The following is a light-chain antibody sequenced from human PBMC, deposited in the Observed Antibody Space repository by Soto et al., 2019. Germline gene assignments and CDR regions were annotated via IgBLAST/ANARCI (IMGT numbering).Light chain of an antibody. Sequence: DIVMTQSPDFLAVSLGERATINCKSSQSLLYSANNKNYLAWYQQKPGQPPKLLIYWASTRESGVPDRFSGSGFGTDSTLTSSSLQAEDVAVYYCQQYYDIPWTFGQGTKVEIK. J-gene: IGKJ1*01. V-gene: IGKV4-1*01. CDR3: QQYYDIPWT. CDR1: QSLLYSANNKNY. CDR2: WAS.